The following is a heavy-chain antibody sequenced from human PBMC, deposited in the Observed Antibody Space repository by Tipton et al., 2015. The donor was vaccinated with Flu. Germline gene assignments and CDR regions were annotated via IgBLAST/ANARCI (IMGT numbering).Heavy chain of an antibody. CDR3: AREEEAPGNWFFDY. CDR1: GITFTNYA. Sequence: SLRLSCAASGITFTNYAMSWVRQAPGKGLEWVSAISSSGDSTYYADSVKGRFTISRDNSKNTLYLHMDSLRAEDTAVYYCAREEEAPGNWFFDYWGQGTLVTVSS. V-gene: IGHV3-23*01. CDR2: ISSSGDST. J-gene: IGHJ4*02. D-gene: IGHD6-13*01.